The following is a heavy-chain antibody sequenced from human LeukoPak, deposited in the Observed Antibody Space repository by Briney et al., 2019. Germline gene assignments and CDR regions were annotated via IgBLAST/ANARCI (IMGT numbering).Heavy chain of an antibody. CDR1: GFTFSSYS. D-gene: IGHD2-2*02. CDR3: ARDRGYCSSTSCYTEIDY. J-gene: IGHJ4*02. V-gene: IGHV3-21*01. Sequence: GSLRLSCAASGFTFSSYSMNWVRQAPGKGLEWVSSISSSSSYIYYADSVKGRFTISRDNAKNSLYLQMNSLRAEDTAVYYCARDRGYCSSTSCYTEIDYWGQGTLVTVSS. CDR2: ISSSSSYI.